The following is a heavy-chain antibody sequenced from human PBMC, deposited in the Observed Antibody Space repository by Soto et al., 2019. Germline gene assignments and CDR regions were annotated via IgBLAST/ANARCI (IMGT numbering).Heavy chain of an antibody. J-gene: IGHJ5*02. CDR1: GGSIRSGDYY. Sequence: KPSETLSLTCTVSGGSIRSGDYYWSWIRQPPGKGLEWIGYIYYTGTTYYNPSLKSRVTISLDTSKNQFSLKLGSVTAADTAVYFCARFNTMVRGVKTNLNCSWFDPWGQGTLVTVSS. V-gene: IGHV4-30-4*01. D-gene: IGHD3-10*01. CDR2: IYYTGTT. CDR3: ARFNTMVRGVKTNLNCSWFDP.